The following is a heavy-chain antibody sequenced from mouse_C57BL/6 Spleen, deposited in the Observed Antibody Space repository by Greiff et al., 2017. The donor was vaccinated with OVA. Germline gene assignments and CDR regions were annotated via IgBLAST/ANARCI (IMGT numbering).Heavy chain of an antibody. CDR3: ARDPYFDC. CDR1: GFIFSDYG. CDR2: ISSGSSTI. Sequence: EVQVVESGGGLVKPGGSLKLSCAASGFIFSDYGMHWVRQAPEKGLEWVAYISSGSSTIYYAATVKGRFTISRDNAKNTLFLQMTSLRAEDTAMYYCARDPYFDCWGQGTTLTVSS. V-gene: IGHV5-17*01. J-gene: IGHJ2*01.